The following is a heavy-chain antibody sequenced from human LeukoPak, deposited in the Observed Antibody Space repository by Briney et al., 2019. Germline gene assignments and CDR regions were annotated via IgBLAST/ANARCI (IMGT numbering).Heavy chain of an antibody. V-gene: IGHV3-30-3*01. Sequence: GGSLRLSCAASGFTFSSYAMHWVRQAPGRGLEGVAVISYDGSNKYYADSVKGRFTISRDNSKNTLYLQMNSLRAEDTAVYYCARDDGYCGGDCYSGQFDYWGQGTLVTVSS. CDR1: GFTFSSYA. CDR2: ISYDGSNK. J-gene: IGHJ4*02. D-gene: IGHD2-21*02. CDR3: ARDDGYCGGDCYSGQFDY.